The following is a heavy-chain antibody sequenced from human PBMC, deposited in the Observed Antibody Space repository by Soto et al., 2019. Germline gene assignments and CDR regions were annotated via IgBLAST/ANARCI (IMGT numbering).Heavy chain of an antibody. CDR2: ISGSDDST. CDR1: GFTFSSYA. CDR3: AKRSSSSTFDY. J-gene: IGHJ4*02. V-gene: IGHV3-23*01. Sequence: EVQLLESEGGLVQPGESLRLSCAASGFTFSSYAMSWVRQAPGKGLEWVSVISGSDDSTYYADSVKGRFTISRDNSKNTLYLQMNRLRAEDTAVYYCAKRSSSSTFDYWGQGTLVTVSS. D-gene: IGHD6-6*01.